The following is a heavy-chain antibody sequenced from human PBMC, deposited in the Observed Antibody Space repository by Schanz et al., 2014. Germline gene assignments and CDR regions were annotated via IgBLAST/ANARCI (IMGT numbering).Heavy chain of an antibody. V-gene: IGHV3-23*04. CDR3: AKEGSIYWDRSVDY. CDR2: ISGRGDST. Sequence: EVQLVESGGGLVQPGGSLRLSCAASGFSFSTYAMNWVRQAPGKGLEWVSLISGRGDSTHYADSVKGRFTISRDNSKNTLYLQMNSLRPEDTAVYYCAKEGSIYWDRSVDYWGQGTLVTVSS. D-gene: IGHD1-26*01. CDR1: GFSFSTYA. J-gene: IGHJ4*02.